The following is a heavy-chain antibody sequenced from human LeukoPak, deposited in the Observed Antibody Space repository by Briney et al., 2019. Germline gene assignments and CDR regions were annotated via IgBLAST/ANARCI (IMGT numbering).Heavy chain of an antibody. CDR3: AKVSLHKSKWETSMYFDY. CDR2: ISGSGGST. V-gene: IGHV3-23*01. Sequence: GGSLRLSCAASGFTFRSHAMSWVRQAPGKGLEWVSAISGSGGSTYYADSVKGRFTISRDNSKNTLYLQMNSLRAEDTAVYYCAKVSLHKSKWETSMYFDYWGQGTLVTVSS. D-gene: IGHD1-26*01. J-gene: IGHJ4*02. CDR1: GFTFRSHA.